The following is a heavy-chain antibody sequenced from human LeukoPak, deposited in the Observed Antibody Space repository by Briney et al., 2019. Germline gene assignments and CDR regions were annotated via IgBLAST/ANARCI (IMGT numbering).Heavy chain of an antibody. CDR3: ARVRDYGDYFDY. J-gene: IGHJ4*02. D-gene: IGHD4-17*01. CDR2: VSSSGGTI. Sequence: GGSLRLSCAASGFTFSSYEMNWVRQAPGKGLEWVSYVSSSGGTIYYVDSVKGRFTISRDNAKNSLYLQMNSLRAEDTAVYYCARVRDYGDYFDYWGQGTLVTVSS. CDR1: GFTFSSYE. V-gene: IGHV3-48*03.